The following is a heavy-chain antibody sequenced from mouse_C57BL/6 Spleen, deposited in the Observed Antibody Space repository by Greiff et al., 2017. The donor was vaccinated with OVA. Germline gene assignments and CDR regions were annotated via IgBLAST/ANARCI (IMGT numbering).Heavy chain of an antibody. J-gene: IGHJ3*01. CDR2: INPNNGGT. Sequence: VQLKESGPELVKPGASVKMSCKASGYTFTDYNMHWVKQSHGKSLEWIGYINPNNGGTSYNQKFKGKATLTVNKSSSTAYMELRSLTSEDSAVYYCALDGYYVPFAYWGQGTLVTVSA. D-gene: IGHD2-3*01. CDR3: ALDGYYVPFAY. V-gene: IGHV1-22*01. CDR1: GYTFTDYN.